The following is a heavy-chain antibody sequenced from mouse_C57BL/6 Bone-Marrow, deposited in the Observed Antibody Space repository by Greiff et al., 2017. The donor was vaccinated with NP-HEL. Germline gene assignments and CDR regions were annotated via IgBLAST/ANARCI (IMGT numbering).Heavy chain of an antibody. CDR3: ARYWYFDV. CDR1: GYTFTSYW. Sequence: VQLQQSGAELAKPGASVKLSCKASGYTFTSYWMHWVKQRPGQGLEWIGYINPSSGYTKYNQKFKGKATLTADKSSSTAYMQLSSLTYEDSAVYYCARYWYFDVWGTGTTVTVSS. CDR2: INPSSGYT. V-gene: IGHV1-7*01. J-gene: IGHJ1*03.